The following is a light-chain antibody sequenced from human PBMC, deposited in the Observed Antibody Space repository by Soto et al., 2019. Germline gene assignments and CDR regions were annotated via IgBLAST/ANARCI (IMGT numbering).Light chain of an antibody. CDR2: EVS. CDR3: SSYAGSYV. CDR1: SSDVGEYKY. Sequence: QSVLTQPASVSGSPGQSITISCTEISSDVGEYKYVSWYQQHPGTAPKLIIYEVSKRPSGVPDRFSGSKSGNTASLTVSGLQAEDEADYYCSSYAGSYVFGTGTKVTVL. V-gene: IGLV2-8*01. J-gene: IGLJ1*01.